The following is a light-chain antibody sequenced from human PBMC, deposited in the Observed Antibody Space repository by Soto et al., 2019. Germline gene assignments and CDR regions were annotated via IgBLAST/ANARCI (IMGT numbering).Light chain of an antibody. CDR1: QSILYSSNNKNY. J-gene: IGKJ5*01. V-gene: IGKV4-1*01. CDR3: QQYYSTPLT. CDR2: WAS. Sequence: DIVMTQSPDSLAVSLGERATINCKSSQSILYSSNNKNYLAWYQQKPGQPPQLLIYWASTRESGVPDRFSGSGSGTDFTLTISSPQAEDVAVYYCQQYYSTPLTFGQGTRLEIK.